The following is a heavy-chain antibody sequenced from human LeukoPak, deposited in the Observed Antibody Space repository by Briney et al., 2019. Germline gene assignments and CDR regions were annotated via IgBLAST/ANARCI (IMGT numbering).Heavy chain of an antibody. D-gene: IGHD2-15*01. V-gene: IGHV4-39*01. CDR1: GGSINSSSYY. J-gene: IGHJ3*02. CDR3: ARPIKFDCSGGSCYGVPADAFDI. Sequence: SETLSLTCTVSGGSINSSSYYCGWIRQPPGKGLEWIGSIYYRRSTYYNPSLKSRVTISVDTSKNQFSLRLSSVTAPDTAVYYCARPIKFDCSGGSCYGVPADAFDIWGQGTMVTVSS. CDR2: IYYRRST.